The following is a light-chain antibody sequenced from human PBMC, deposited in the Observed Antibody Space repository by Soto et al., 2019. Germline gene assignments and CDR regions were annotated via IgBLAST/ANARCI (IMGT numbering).Light chain of an antibody. Sequence: DVPMTQSPSTLSASVGDTVTITCRASQSIDTALAWYQQKPGKAPNLLIYRASNLESGVPSRFSGSGSGTEFTLAISSLQPDDFATYYCQQYGFFLTFGQGTKLEIK. CDR1: QSIDTA. J-gene: IGKJ2*01. V-gene: IGKV1-5*03. CDR3: QQYGFFLT. CDR2: RAS.